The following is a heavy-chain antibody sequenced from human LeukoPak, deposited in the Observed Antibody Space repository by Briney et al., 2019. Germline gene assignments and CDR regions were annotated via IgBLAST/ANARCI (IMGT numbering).Heavy chain of an antibody. CDR2: INPSGGST. CDR1: GYTFTSNY. D-gene: IGHD1-26*01. Sequence: GASVKVSCKASGYTFTSNYMHWVRQAPGQGLEWMGIINPSGGSTSYAQKFQGRVTMTRDMSTSTVYMDLSSLRSEDTAVYYCALSAGGSYPHNDAFYMGGQRPSVTVSS. J-gene: IGHJ3*02. CDR3: ALSAGGSYPHNDAFYM. V-gene: IGHV1-46*01.